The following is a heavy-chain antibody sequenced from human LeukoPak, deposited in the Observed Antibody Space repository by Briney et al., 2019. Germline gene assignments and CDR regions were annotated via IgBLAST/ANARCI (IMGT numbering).Heavy chain of an antibody. CDR2: INERGTDS. CDR1: GFTFSGHW. Sequence: GGSLRLSCRASGFTFSGHWIHWVRQPPGMGLVWVSRINERGTDSMYAESVKGRFTISRDNAKNTVYPQMNSLRAEDTAVYYCVRDETLWTLDWWGQGTLVSVSS. CDR3: VRDETLWTLDW. D-gene: IGHD1-1*01. J-gene: IGHJ4*02. V-gene: IGHV3-74*03.